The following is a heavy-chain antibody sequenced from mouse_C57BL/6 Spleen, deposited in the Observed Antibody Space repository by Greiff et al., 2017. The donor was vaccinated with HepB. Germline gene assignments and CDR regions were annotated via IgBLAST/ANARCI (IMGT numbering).Heavy chain of an antibody. V-gene: IGHV1-55*01. D-gene: IGHD4-1*01. CDR3: ARGRSRELGRYYYAMDY. CDR2: IYPGSGST. J-gene: IGHJ4*01. Sequence: QVQLQQSGAELVKPGASVKMSCKASGYTFTSYWITWVKQRPGQGLEWIGDIYPGSGSTNYNEKFKSKATLTVDTSSSTAYMQLSSLTSEDSAVYYCARGRSRELGRYYYAMDYWGQGTSVTVSS. CDR1: GYTFTSYW.